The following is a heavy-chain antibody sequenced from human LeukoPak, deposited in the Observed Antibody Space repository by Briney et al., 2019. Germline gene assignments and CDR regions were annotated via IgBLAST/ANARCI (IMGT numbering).Heavy chain of an antibody. V-gene: IGHV1-2*02. CDR3: ARASQDYYGSGSYYRGGDAFDI. D-gene: IGHD3-10*01. CDR2: INPNSGGT. CDR1: GYTFTGYY. J-gene: IGHJ3*02. Sequence: GASVKVSCKASGYTFTGYYMHWVRQAPGQGLEWMGWINPNSGGTSYAQKFQGRVTMTRDTSISTAYMELSRLRSDDTAVYYCARASQDYYGSGSYYRGGDAFDIWGQGTMVTVSS.